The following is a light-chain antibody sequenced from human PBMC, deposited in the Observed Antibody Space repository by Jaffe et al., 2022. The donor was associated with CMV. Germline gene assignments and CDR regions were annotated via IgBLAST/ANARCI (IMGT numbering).Light chain of an antibody. Sequence: DIQMTQSPSSLSASVEDRVSITCRASQSISSNLNWYQQKPGKAPKLLIYAAFSLQSGVPSRFSGSGSGTDFTLTISSLQPEDFAIYYCQQSYSTPFTFGPGTKVDIK. CDR1: QSISSN. J-gene: IGKJ3*01. V-gene: IGKV1-39*01. CDR2: AAF. CDR3: QQSYSTPFT.